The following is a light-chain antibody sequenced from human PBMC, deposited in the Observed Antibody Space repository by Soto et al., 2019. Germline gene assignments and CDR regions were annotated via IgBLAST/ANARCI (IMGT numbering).Light chain of an antibody. Sequence: QSALTHPASVSGSPGQSITISCTGTSSDVGGYNYVSWYQQHPGKAPKLMIYEVSNRPSGVSNRFSGSKSGNTASLIISGLQAEDEADYYCCSYTSSSTPYVFGTGTKLTV. CDR1: SSDVGGYNY. CDR3: CSYTSSSTPYV. V-gene: IGLV2-14*01. CDR2: EVS. J-gene: IGLJ1*01.